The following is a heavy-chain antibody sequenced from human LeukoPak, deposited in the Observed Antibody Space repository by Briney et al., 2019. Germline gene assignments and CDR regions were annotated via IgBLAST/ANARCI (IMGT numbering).Heavy chain of an antibody. Sequence: KPSETLSLTCTVSGGSINNYYWSWLRQPPGKGLEWIGYIYYTGSTNYTPSLKSRVTISVDTSKSHFSLKMSTLTAADTAVYYCARHRGSGYPYFDYWGQGTLVTVSS. J-gene: IGHJ4*02. D-gene: IGHD3-22*01. CDR2: IYYTGST. V-gene: IGHV4-59*01. CDR1: GGSINNYY. CDR3: ARHRGSGYPYFDY.